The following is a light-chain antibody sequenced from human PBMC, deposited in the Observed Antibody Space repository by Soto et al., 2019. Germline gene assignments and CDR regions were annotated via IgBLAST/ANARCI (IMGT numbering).Light chain of an antibody. CDR3: SSYPSSSTLV. J-gene: IGLJ1*01. CDR1: SSDVGGYNY. Sequence: QSALTQPASVSGSPGQSITISCTGTSSDVGGYNYVSWYQQHPGKAPKLMIDEVSNRPSGVSNRFSGSKSGNTASLTISGLQAEDEADYYCSSYPSSSTLVFGTGTKVTVL. V-gene: IGLV2-14*01. CDR2: EVS.